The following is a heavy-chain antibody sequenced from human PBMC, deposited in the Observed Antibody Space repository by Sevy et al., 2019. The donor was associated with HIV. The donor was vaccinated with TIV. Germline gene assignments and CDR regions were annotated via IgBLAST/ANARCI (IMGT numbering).Heavy chain of an antibody. CDR1: GGSFSGYY. D-gene: IGHD3-10*01. CDR2: INHSGST. CDR3: ARGRAGYYGSGSLPFYYYMDV. J-gene: IGHJ6*03. V-gene: IGHV4-34*01. Sequence: SETLSLTCAVYGGSFSGYYWSWIRQPPGKGLEWIGEINHSGSTNYNPSLKSRVTISVDTSKNQFSLKLSSVTAADTAVYYCARGRAGYYGSGSLPFYYYMDVWGKGTTVTVSS.